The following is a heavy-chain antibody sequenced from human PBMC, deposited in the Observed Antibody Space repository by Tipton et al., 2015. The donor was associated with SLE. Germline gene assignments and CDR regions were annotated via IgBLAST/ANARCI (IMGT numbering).Heavy chain of an antibody. D-gene: IGHD7-27*01. Sequence: TLSLTCTVSGDTIDGNTYFWDWIRQPPGKGLMLIGSISYSGATSYNPSLKSRVTISVDTSKNHFSLSLISVTAADTAVYYCARDRSSNWGLFDDWGQGTLVTVSS. CDR2: ISYSGAT. V-gene: IGHV4-39*07. J-gene: IGHJ4*02. CDR3: ARDRSSNWGLFDD. CDR1: GDTIDGNTYF.